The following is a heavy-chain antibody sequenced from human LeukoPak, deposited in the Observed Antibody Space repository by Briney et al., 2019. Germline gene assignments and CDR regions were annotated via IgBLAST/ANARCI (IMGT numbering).Heavy chain of an antibody. J-gene: IGHJ4*02. CDR2: INQDGSEK. Sequence: GGSLRLSCAASGFTFSSYWMSWVRQTPGKGLEWVPNINQDGSEKYYVDSVKGRCTISRDNAKNSLYLQKKSLRAEDTAVYYCAIYCSGGSCFRNWGQGTLVTVSS. V-gene: IGHV3-7*05. CDR1: GFTFSSYW. CDR3: AIYCSGGSCFRN. D-gene: IGHD2-15*01.